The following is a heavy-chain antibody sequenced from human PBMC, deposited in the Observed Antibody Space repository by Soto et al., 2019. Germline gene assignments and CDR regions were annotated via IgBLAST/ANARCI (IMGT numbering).Heavy chain of an antibody. CDR2: INPSGGST. Sequence: PGESLKISCKASGYTLTSYYMHWVRQAPGQGLEWMGIINPSGGSTSYAQKFQGRVTMTRDTSTSTVYMELSSLRSEDTAVYYCARGYSSGWYKGAFDIWGQGTMVTVSS. CDR1: GYTLTSYY. D-gene: IGHD6-19*01. V-gene: IGHV1-46*01. J-gene: IGHJ3*02. CDR3: ARGYSSGWYKGAFDI.